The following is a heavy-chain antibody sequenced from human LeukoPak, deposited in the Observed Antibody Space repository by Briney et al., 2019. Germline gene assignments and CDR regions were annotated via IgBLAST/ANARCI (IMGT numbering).Heavy chain of an antibody. CDR2: ISYDGSNK. V-gene: IGHV3-30-3*01. Sequence: GRSLRLSCAASGFTFSSYAMHWVRQAPGKGLEWVAVISYDGSNKYYADSVKGRFTISRDNSKNTLYLQMNSLRAEDTAVYYCARDYGDSSGYYYGYFDYWGQGTLVTVSS. CDR3: ARDYGDSSGYYYGYFDY. D-gene: IGHD3-22*01. CDR1: GFTFSSYA. J-gene: IGHJ4*02.